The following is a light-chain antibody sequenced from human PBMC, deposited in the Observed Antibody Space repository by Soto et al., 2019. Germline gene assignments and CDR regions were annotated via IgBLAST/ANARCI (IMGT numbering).Light chain of an antibody. CDR1: SSDVGGYNY. CDR3: SSYTGSSTLNV. Sequence: QSVLTQPASVSGSPGQPITISCTGTSSDVGGYNYVSWYQQHPGKAPKLMIYDVTDRPSGVSSRFSGSKSGNTASLTISGLQAEDEADYYCSSYTGSSTLNVFGTGTKLTVL. J-gene: IGLJ1*01. V-gene: IGLV2-14*01. CDR2: DVT.